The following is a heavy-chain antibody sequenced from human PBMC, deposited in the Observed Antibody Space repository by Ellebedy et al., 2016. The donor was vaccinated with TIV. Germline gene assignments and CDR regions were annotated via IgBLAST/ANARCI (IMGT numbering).Heavy chain of an antibody. CDR1: GGSISSGSYY. J-gene: IGHJ5*02. CDR2: ISSGGT. Sequence: SETLSLTXTVSGGSISSGSYYWSWVRQPAGKGLEWIGRISSGGTSCNPSLRSRVTMSVDTSKNQFSLRLTSVMAADAAVYYCARGHNWFDLWGQGTLVIVSS. V-gene: IGHV4-61*02. CDR3: ARGHNWFDL.